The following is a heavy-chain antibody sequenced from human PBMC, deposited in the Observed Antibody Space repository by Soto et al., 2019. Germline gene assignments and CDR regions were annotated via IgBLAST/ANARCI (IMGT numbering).Heavy chain of an antibody. Sequence: GGSLRLSCAASGFTFSSYAMSWVRQAPGKGLEWVSAISGSGGSTYYADSVKGRFTISRDNSKNTLYLQMNSLRAEDTAVYYSAKDPSPITMIVVDYFDYWGQGTLVTVSS. J-gene: IGHJ4*02. CDR3: AKDPSPITMIVVDYFDY. CDR2: ISGSGGST. V-gene: IGHV3-23*01. D-gene: IGHD3-22*01. CDR1: GFTFSSYA.